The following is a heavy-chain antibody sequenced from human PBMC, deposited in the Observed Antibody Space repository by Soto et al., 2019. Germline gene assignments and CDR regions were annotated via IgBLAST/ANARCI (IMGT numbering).Heavy chain of an antibody. CDR3: AKAYCGSTSCASDY. D-gene: IGHD2-2*01. J-gene: IGHJ4*02. Sequence: EVQLLESGGGLIQHGGSLRLSCAASGFTFSSYAMSWVRQAPGKGLEWVSDISGGGDITYYADSVKGRFTITRVNSKNTLYLQMNSLRVEDTAMYYCAKAYCGSTSCASDYWGQGSLVTVSS. CDR1: GFTFSSYA. V-gene: IGHV3-23*01. CDR2: ISGGGDIT.